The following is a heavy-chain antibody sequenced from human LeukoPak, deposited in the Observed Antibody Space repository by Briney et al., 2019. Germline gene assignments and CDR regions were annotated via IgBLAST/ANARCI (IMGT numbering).Heavy chain of an antibody. J-gene: IGHJ4*02. CDR1: GGSISSGGYS. D-gene: IGHD3-22*01. CDR3: ARVSYDSNFDY. CDR2: IYHSGST. V-gene: IGHV4-30-2*01. Sequence: SETLSLTCAVSGGSISSGGYSWRWIRQPPGKGLEWIGYIYHSGSTYYNPSLKSRVTISVDRSKNQFSLKLSSVTAADTAVYYCARVSYDSNFDYWGQGTLVTVSS.